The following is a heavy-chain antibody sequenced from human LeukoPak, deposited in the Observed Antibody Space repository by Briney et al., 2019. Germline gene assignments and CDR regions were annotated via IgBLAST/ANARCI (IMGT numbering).Heavy chain of an antibody. J-gene: IGHJ4*02. Sequence: PGGSLRLSCAASGFTFSWYWMNWVRQAPGKGLEWVANIKEDGSEKYYVDSVKGRFTISRDNAKNTLYLQMNSLRAEDTAVYYCATDRSWGGFDNWGQGTLVTVSS. CDR2: IKEDGSEK. D-gene: IGHD3-16*01. CDR3: ATDRSWGGFDN. CDR1: GFTFSWYW. V-gene: IGHV3-7*01.